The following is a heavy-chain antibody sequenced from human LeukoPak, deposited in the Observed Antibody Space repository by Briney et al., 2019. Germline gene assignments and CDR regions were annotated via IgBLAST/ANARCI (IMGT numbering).Heavy chain of an antibody. D-gene: IGHD4-23*01. CDR2: IYHSGST. CDR1: GGSISSYY. V-gene: IGHV4-59*08. CDR3: ARRNGGNYRGYWYFDL. Sequence: SETLSLTCTVSGGSISSYYWSWIRQPPGKGLEWIGYIYHSGSTYYNPSLKSRVTISVDTSKNQFSLKLSSVTAADTAVYYCARRNGGNYRGYWYFDLWGRGTLVTVSS. J-gene: IGHJ2*01.